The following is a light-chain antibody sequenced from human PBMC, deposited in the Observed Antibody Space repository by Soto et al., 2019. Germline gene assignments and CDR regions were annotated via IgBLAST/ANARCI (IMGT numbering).Light chain of an antibody. Sequence: QSALTQPASVSGSLGQSITISCTRPSSDVWSFNFVSWYQQHPDKAPQVLIHEVTKRPPGVSNRFSGSKSGNTASLTISGLQADDEADYYCCSDAGSSSYVFGTGTKVTVL. CDR3: CSDAGSSSYV. V-gene: IGLV2-23*02. CDR2: EVT. J-gene: IGLJ1*01. CDR1: SSDVWSFNF.